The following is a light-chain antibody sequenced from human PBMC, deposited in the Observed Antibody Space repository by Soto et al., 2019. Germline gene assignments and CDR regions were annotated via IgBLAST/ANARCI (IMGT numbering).Light chain of an antibody. CDR3: ALYVGSGTVV. Sequence: QAVVSQEPSFSVSPGETVTLTCGLTSASVLTSYYPSWYQQTPGQAPRTLIYSTNIRSSGVPDRFSGSILGNKAALTITGAQAEDESDYYCALYVGSGTVVFGGGTQLTVL. J-gene: IGLJ2*01. V-gene: IGLV8-61*01. CDR1: SASVLTSYY. CDR2: STN.